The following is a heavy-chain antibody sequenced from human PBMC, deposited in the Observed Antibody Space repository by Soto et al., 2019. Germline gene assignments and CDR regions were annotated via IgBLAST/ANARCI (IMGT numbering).Heavy chain of an antibody. CDR2: TYYRSKWYN. CDR3: ARGSLKSSWLGYYYYYGMDV. D-gene: IGHD6-13*01. J-gene: IGHJ6*02. Sequence: SQTLSLTCVISGDSVSSNSAAWNWIRQSPSRGLEWLGRTYYRSKWYNDYAVSVKSRITINPDTSKNQFSLQLNSVTPEDTAVYYCARGSLKSSWLGYYYYYGMDVWGQGTTVTVSS. CDR1: GDSVSSNSAA. V-gene: IGHV6-1*01.